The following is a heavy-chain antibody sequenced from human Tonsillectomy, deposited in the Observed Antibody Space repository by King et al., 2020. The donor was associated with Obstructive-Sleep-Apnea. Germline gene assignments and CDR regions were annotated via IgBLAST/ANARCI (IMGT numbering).Heavy chain of an antibody. Sequence: LQLQESGPGLVIPSETLSLTCTVSGYSISNGYYWGWIRQPPGKGLEWIGSSYYSGSTYYNPSLKSRVTISVDTSKNQFSLKLSSVTAADTAVYYCAGDIQPAATLNFDYWGQGTLVTVSS. J-gene: IGHJ4*02. CDR1: GYSISNGYY. CDR2: SYYSGST. D-gene: IGHD2-2*01. V-gene: IGHV4-38-2*02. CDR3: AGDIQPAATLNFDY.